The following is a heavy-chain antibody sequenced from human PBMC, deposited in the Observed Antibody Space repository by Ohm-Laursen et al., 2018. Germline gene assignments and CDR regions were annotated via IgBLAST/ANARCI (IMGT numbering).Heavy chain of an antibody. CDR2: ISAYNGNT. CDR3: ARGPLVTMVSDY. Sequence: GSSVKVSCKASGGTFSSYGISWVRQAPGQGLEWMGWISAYNGNTNYAQKLQGRVTMTTDTSTSTAYMELRSLRSDDTAVYYCARGPLVTMVSDYWGQGTLVTVSS. D-gene: IGHD3-10*01. V-gene: IGHV1-18*01. J-gene: IGHJ4*02. CDR1: GGTFSSYG.